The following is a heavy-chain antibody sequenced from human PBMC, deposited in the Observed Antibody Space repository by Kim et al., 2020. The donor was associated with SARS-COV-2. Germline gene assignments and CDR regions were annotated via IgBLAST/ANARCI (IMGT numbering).Heavy chain of an antibody. V-gene: IGHV3-73*01. Sequence: GGSLRLSCAASGFTFSGSPMHWVRQASGKGLEWVARIRSKANSYASAYGASVKGRFTISRDDSKNTAYLQMNSLKTDDTAVYYCTRDPGTTLAFWEGFDVWGQGTMVTVSS. CDR2: IRSKANSYAS. D-gene: IGHD3-3*02. J-gene: IGHJ3*01. CDR3: TRDPGTTLAFWEGFDV. CDR1: GFTFSGSP.